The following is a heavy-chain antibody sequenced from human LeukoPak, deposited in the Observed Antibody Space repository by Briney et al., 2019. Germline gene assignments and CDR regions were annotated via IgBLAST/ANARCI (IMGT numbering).Heavy chain of an antibody. Sequence: PSETLSLTCTVSGGSISSGDYYWSWIRQPPGKGLEWIGYIYYSGSTYYNPSLKSRVTISVDTSKNQFSLKLSSVTAADTAVYYCAREGHSYGYLRLWGQGTLVTVSS. CDR2: IYYSGST. V-gene: IGHV4-30-4*08. CDR3: AREGHSYGYLRL. D-gene: IGHD5-18*01. CDR1: GGSISSGDYY. J-gene: IGHJ4*02.